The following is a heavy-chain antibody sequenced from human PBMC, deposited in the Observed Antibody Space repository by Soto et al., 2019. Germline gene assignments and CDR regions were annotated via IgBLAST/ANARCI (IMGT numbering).Heavy chain of an antibody. V-gene: IGHV1-18*04. CDR3: ARECYCSGGSCYSAGFDP. D-gene: IGHD2-15*01. CDR1: GYTFTSYG. Sequence: GASVKVSCKASGYTFTSYGISWVRQAPGQGLEWMGWISAYNGNTNYAQKLQGRVTMTTDTSTSTAYMELRSLRSDDTAVYYCARECYCSGGSCYSAGFDPWGQGTLVTVPS. J-gene: IGHJ5*02. CDR2: ISAYNGNT.